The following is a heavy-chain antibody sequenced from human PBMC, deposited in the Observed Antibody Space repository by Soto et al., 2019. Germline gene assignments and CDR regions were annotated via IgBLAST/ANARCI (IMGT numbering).Heavy chain of an antibody. CDR3: AREVGYYYGMDV. D-gene: IGHD1-26*01. V-gene: IGHV1-8*01. Sequence: GASVKVSCKASGYTFTSYDINWVRQATGQGLEWMGWMNPNSGNTGYAQKFQGRVTMTRNTSISTAYMELSSLRSEDTAVYYCAREVGYYYGMDVWGQGTTVTVSS. J-gene: IGHJ6*02. CDR2: MNPNSGNT. CDR1: GYTFTSYD.